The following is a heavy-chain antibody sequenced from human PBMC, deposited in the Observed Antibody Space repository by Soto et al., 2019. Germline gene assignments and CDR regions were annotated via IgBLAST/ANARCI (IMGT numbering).Heavy chain of an antibody. CDR1: GFTFSSYA. CDR2: ISYDGSNK. CDR3: ARGGYSYGYGLVRYYYGMDV. J-gene: IGHJ6*02. D-gene: IGHD5-18*01. V-gene: IGHV3-30-3*01. Sequence: QVQLVESGGGVVQPGRSLRLSCAASGFTFSSYAMHWVRQAPGKGLEWVAVISYDGSNKYYADSVKGRFTISRDNSENTLYLQMNSLRAEDTAVYYCARGGYSYGYGLVRYYYGMDVWGQGTTVTVSS.